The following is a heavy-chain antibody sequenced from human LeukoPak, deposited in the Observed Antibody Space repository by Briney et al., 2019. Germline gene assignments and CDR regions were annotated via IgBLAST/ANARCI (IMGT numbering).Heavy chain of an antibody. CDR3: ARLGSDCGGGKCY. V-gene: IGHV1-18*01. Sequence: ASVKVSCKASGYTFTTFGITWVRPAPRQGLEWRGWINTYNGNTNNAQTLQGRVTMTTDPSTSTAYMELRILTSDDTAVYYCARLGSDCGGGKCYWGQGTLVTVSS. J-gene: IGHJ4*02. D-gene: IGHD2-15*01. CDR2: INTYNGNT. CDR1: GYTFTTFG.